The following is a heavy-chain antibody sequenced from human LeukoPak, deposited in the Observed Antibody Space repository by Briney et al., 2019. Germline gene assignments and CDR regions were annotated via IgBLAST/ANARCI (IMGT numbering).Heavy chain of an antibody. V-gene: IGHV3-33*01. D-gene: IGHD3-22*01. CDR3: AREAYSSGYTYHYYGMDV. J-gene: IGHJ6*02. CDR1: GFTFSSYG. Sequence: GRSLRLSCAASGFTFSSYGMHWVRQAPGKGLEWVAVIWYDGSNKYYADSVKGRFTISRDNSKNTLYLQMNSLRVEDTAVYYCAREAYSSGYTYHYYGMDVWGQGTTVTVSS. CDR2: IWYDGSNK.